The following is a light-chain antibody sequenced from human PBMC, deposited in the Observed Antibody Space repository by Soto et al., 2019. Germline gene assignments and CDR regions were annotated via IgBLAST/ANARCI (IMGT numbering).Light chain of an antibody. Sequence: VMTQAPATLSVSPGERATLSCRASQTINNNVAWYQLKDGQVPRLLIYGASTRATDIPARFSGSGSGTEFTLTISSLQSEDFEEYHCQQYNNWPQTFGKGTKVEI. CDR1: QTINNN. V-gene: IGKV3-15*01. CDR2: GAS. CDR3: QQYNNWPQT. J-gene: IGKJ1*01.